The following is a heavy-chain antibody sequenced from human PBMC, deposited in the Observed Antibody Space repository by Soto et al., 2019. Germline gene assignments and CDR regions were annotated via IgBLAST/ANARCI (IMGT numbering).Heavy chain of an antibody. V-gene: IGHV3-23*01. J-gene: IGHJ4*02. D-gene: IGHD1-1*01. CDR3: AKGRMRWNYFDY. CDR1: GFTFSSYA. Sequence: EVQLLESGGGLVQPGGSLRLSCAASGFTFSSYAMSWVHQAPGKGLEWVSAISGSGGSTYYADSVKGRFTISRDNSKNTLYLQMNSLRAEDTAVYYCAKGRMRWNYFDYWGQGTLVTVSS. CDR2: ISGSGGST.